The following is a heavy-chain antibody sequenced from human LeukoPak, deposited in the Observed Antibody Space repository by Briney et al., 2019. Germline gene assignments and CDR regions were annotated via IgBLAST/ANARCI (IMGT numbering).Heavy chain of an antibody. CDR1: GYSISSGYY. V-gene: IGHV4-38-2*02. J-gene: IGHJ4*02. CDR3: AREAYCSGGSCYSGYFDS. Sequence: SETLPLTCTVSGYSISSGYYWGSIRQPPGKGLEWIGSIYHSGSTYYNPSLKSRVTISVDTSKNQFSLKLTSVTAADAAVYYCAREAYCSGGSCYSGYFDSWGQGTLVTVSS. D-gene: IGHD2-15*01. CDR2: IYHSGST.